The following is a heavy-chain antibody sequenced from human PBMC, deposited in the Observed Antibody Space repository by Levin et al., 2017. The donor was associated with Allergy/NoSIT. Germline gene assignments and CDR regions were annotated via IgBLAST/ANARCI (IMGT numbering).Heavy chain of an antibody. Sequence: GESLKISCAASGFTFSSYSMTWVRQAPGKGLEWVSSISSSSSYIYYADSVKGRFNISRDNAKKSLYLQMNSLRAEDTAVYYCANLPMVQGVIVGYFYYYMDVWGKGTTVTVSS. CDR1: GFTFSSYS. CDR2: ISSSSSYI. J-gene: IGHJ6*03. D-gene: IGHD3-10*01. V-gene: IGHV3-21*01. CDR3: ANLPMVQGVIVGYFYYYMDV.